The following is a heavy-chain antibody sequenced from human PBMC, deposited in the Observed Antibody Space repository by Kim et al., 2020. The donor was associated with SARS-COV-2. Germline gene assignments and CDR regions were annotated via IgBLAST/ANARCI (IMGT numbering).Heavy chain of an antibody. D-gene: IGHD2-15*01. CDR1: GFTFSSYA. V-gene: IGHV3-23*01. J-gene: IGHJ4*02. CDR3: ATNIVVVVAATPGY. CDR2: ISGSGGST. Sequence: GGSLRLSCAASGFTFSSYAMSWVRQAPGKGLGWVSAISGSGGSTYYADSVKGRFTISRNNSKNTLYLQMNSLRAEDTAVYYCATNIVVVVAATPGYWGQGTLVTVSS.